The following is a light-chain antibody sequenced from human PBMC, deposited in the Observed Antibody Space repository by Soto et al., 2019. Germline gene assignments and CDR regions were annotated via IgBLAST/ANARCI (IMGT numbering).Light chain of an antibody. V-gene: IGLV2-14*01. CDR1: SSDIGAYNF. CDR3: SSYSSTSTLML. J-gene: IGLJ2*01. Sequence: QSALTQPASVSGSPGQSITITCTRTSSDIGAYNFVSWYQQLPDKAPKLMIYDVNYRPSGVSDRFSGSKSGNTASLTISGLQAEDEADYYCSSYSSTSTLMLFGGGTKLTVL. CDR2: DVN.